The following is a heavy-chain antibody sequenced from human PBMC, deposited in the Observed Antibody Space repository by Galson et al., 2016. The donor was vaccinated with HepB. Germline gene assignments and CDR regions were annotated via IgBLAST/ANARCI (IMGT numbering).Heavy chain of an antibody. CDR3: ARVSPTATYYDFWSGKYYYMDV. J-gene: IGHJ6*03. Sequence: SLRLSCAASGFSFFNYNMNWVRQAPGKGLEWVSSISRSSGYIYYADSVKGRFTISRDNARNTLYLQMNSLRAEDTAVYYCARVSPTATYYDFWSGKYYYMDVWGKGTTVTVSS. CDR2: ISRSSGYI. D-gene: IGHD3-3*01. CDR1: GFSFFNYN. V-gene: IGHV3-21*01.